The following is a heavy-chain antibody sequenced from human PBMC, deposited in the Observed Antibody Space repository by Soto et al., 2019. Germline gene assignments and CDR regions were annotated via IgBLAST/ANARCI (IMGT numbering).Heavy chain of an antibody. CDR1: GYTCSNYW. CDR2: IDLDGGTT. J-gene: IGHJ4*02. V-gene: IGHV3-74*01. Sequence: EVQLVESGGGLVQPGVSLRLSCAASGYTCSNYWMHWVRHTPGMGLVWVSRIDLDGGTTNYADSVKGRFTISRDNAKNTLYLQMDSRSAEDTAVYYCGRELLGANSYWGQATLITVSS. CDR3: GRELLGANSY. D-gene: IGHD1-1*01.